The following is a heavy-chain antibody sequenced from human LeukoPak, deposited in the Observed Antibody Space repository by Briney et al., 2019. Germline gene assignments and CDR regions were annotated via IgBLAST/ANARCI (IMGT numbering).Heavy chain of an antibody. Sequence: PGGSLKLSCAASGFPFNGSAMHWVRQAPGKGLEWVGRIRSKTNNYAAAYAASVKGRFTISRDDSTKTAYLQMNSLEPEDTAVYYCTRPDAEQWLITWGQGTLVTVSS. D-gene: IGHD6-19*01. J-gene: IGHJ4*02. CDR2: IRSKTNNYAA. CDR3: TRPDAEQWLIT. CDR1: GFPFNGSA. V-gene: IGHV3-73*01.